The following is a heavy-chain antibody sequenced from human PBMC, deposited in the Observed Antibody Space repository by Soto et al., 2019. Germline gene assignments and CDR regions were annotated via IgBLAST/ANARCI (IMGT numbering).Heavy chain of an antibody. CDR3: ARALATMVRGVISYYGMAV. Sequence: QVQLVQSGAEVKKPGSSVKVSCKASGGTFSSYAISWVRQAPGQGLEWMGGIIPIFGTANYAQKFQGRVTITADESTSTAYMELSSLRSEDTAVYYCARALATMVRGVISYYGMAVWGQGTTVTVSS. CDR1: GGTFSSYA. J-gene: IGHJ6*02. V-gene: IGHV1-69*12. D-gene: IGHD3-10*01. CDR2: IIPIFGTA.